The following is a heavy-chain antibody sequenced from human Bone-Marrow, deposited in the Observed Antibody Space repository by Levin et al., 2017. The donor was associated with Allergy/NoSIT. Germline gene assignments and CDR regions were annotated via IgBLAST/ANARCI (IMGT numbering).Heavy chain of an antibody. J-gene: IGHJ5*02. V-gene: IGHV3-21*01. D-gene: IGHD3-3*01. CDR1: GFTFSSYS. CDR3: ARDIFGVGTANWFDP. Sequence: GGSLRLSCAASGFTFSSYSMNWVRQAPGKGLEWVSSISSSSSYIYYADSVKGRFTISRDNAKNSLYLQMNSLRAEDTAVYYCARDIFGVGTANWFDPWGQGTLVTVSS. CDR2: ISSSSSYI.